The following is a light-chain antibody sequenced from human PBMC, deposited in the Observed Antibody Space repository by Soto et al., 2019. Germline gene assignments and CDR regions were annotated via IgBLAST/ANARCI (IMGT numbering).Light chain of an antibody. CDR1: RASIGSNT. V-gene: IGLV1-44*01. CDR3: AAWDDSLNGPV. Sequence: QSVLTQPPSASGTPGQRVTISCSGSRASIGSNTVTWYQHLPGAAPKLLVYNNNQRPSGVPDRFSGSKSDKSGSLGISRLNCEDEAVYYCAAWDDSLNGPVFGGGTQ. J-gene: IGLJ3*02. CDR2: NNN.